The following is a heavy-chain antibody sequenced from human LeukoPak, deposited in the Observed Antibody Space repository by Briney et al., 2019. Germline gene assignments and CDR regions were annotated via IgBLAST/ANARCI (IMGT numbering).Heavy chain of an antibody. V-gene: IGHV3-7*01. CDR3: ATAWDFWSGYYFDY. Sequence: PGGSLRLSCAASGFTFSSHAMSWVRQAPGKGLEWVANIKQDGSEKYYVDSVKGRFTISRDNAKNSLYLQMNSLRAEDTAVYYCATAWDFWSGYYFDYWGQGTLVTVSS. J-gene: IGHJ4*02. CDR1: GFTFSSHA. D-gene: IGHD3-3*01. CDR2: IKQDGSEK.